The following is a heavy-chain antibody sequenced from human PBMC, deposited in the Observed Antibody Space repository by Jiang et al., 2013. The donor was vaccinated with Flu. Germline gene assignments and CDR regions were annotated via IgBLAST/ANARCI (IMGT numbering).Heavy chain of an antibody. V-gene: IGHV4-31*03. CDR2: IYYSGST. D-gene: IGHD4-17*01. Sequence: GPGLVKPSQTLSLTCTVSGGSISSGDYYWSWIRQHPGKGLEWIGYIYYSGSTYYNPSLKSRVTISVDRSKNQFSLKLSSVTAADTAVYYCARVPRTVTTNWFDPWGQEPWSPSP. CDR3: ARVPRTVTTNWFDP. CDR1: GGSISSGDYY. J-gene: IGHJ5*02.